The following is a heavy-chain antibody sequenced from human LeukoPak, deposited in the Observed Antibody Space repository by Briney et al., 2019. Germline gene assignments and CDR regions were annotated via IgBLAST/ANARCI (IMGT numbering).Heavy chain of an antibody. CDR1: GFTFSSYW. D-gene: IGHD3-10*01. Sequence: GRSLRLSCAASGFTFSSYWMSWVRQAPGKGLEWVANIKQDGSEKYYVDSVKGRVTTSRDNAKNSLYLQMNSLRAEDTAVYYCARGPLIWGRLTFYFDYWGQGTLVTVSS. J-gene: IGHJ4*02. V-gene: IGHV3-7*01. CDR2: IKQDGSEK. CDR3: ARGPLIWGRLTFYFDY.